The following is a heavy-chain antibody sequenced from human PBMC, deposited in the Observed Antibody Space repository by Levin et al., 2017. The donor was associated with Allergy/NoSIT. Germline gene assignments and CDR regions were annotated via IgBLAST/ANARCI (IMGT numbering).Heavy chain of an antibody. CDR1: GFTFSSYG. CDR3: AKEVSGYSSGWYLDDAFDI. CDR2: ISYDGSNK. V-gene: IGHV3-30*18. Sequence: LSLTCAASGFTFSSYGMHWVRQAPGKGLEWVAVISYDGSNKYYADSVKGRFTISRDNSKNTLYLQMNSLRAEDTAVYYCAKEVSGYSSGWYLDDAFDIWGQGTMVTVSS. D-gene: IGHD6-19*01. J-gene: IGHJ3*02.